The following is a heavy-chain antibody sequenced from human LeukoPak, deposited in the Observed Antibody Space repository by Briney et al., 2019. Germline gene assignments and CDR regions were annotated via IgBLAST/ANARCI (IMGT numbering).Heavy chain of an antibody. D-gene: IGHD3-3*01. Sequence: PSGTLSLTCAVSGSSINSNYWWTWVRQSPGKGLEWIGEIYHTGSVNYNLSLESRVTISRDRSKNQFSLMLRSVTAADTAVYYCARHYDLWSGYNYWGQGLLVTVSS. V-gene: IGHV4-4*02. CDR3: ARHYDLWSGYNY. CDR2: IYHTGSV. CDR1: GSSINSNYW. J-gene: IGHJ4*02.